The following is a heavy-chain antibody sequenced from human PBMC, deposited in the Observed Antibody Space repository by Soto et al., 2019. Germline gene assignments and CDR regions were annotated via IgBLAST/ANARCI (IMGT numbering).Heavy chain of an antibody. J-gene: IGHJ4*02. D-gene: IGHD2-15*01. CDR3: AMSGLLDY. V-gene: IGHV4-34*01. CDR2: INHSGST. Sequence: SETLSLTCAVYGGSFSGYYWSWIRQPPGKGLEWIGEINHSGSTNYNPSLKSRVTISVDTSKNQFSLKLSSVTAVDTAVYYCAMSGLLDYWGQGTLVTVSS. CDR1: GGSFSGYY.